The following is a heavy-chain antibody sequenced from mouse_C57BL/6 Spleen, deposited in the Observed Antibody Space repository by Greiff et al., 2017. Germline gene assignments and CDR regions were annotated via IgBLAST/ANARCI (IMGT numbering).Heavy chain of an antibody. Sequence: QVQLQQSGPELVKPGASVKISCKASGYAFSSSWMNWVKQRPGKGLEWIGRIYPGDGDTNYNGKFKGKAILTADKSSSTAYMQLSSLTSEDSAVYFCARYLITTVVGAMDYWGQGTSVTVSS. V-gene: IGHV1-82*01. CDR2: IYPGDGDT. J-gene: IGHJ4*01. CDR3: ARYLITTVVGAMDY. CDR1: GYAFSSSW. D-gene: IGHD1-1*01.